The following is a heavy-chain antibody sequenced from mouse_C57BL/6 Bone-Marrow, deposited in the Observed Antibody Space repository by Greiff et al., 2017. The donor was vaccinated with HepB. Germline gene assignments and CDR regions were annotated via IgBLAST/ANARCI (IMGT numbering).Heavy chain of an antibody. CDR2: ISYDGSN. D-gene: IGHD2-2*01. CDR3: ARRGVWLREDWYFDV. Sequence: EVQLQESGPGLVKPSQSLSLTCSVTGYSITSGYYWNWIRQFPGNKLEWMGYISYDGSNNYNPSLKNRISITRDTSKNQFFLKLNSVTTEDTATYYCARRGVWLREDWYFDVWGTGTTVTVSS. V-gene: IGHV3-6*01. J-gene: IGHJ1*03. CDR1: GYSITSGYY.